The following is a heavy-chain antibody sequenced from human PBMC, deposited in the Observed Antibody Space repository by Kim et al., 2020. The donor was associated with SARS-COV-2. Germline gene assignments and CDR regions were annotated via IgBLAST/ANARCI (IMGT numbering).Heavy chain of an antibody. CDR1: GFTFSSYG. Sequence: GGSLRLSCTASGFTFSSYGMHWVRQATGKGLEWVSAIGTAGDTYYPGSVKGRFTISRENAKNSLYLQMNSLRAGDTAVYYCARGVSTSWCDYYYYYLDV. J-gene: IGHJ6*03. CDR3: ARGVSTSWCDYYYYYLDV. D-gene: IGHD2-2*01. V-gene: IGHV3-13*01. CDR2: IGTAGDT.